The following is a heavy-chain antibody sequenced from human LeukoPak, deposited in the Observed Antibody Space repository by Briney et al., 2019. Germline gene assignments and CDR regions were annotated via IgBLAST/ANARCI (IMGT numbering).Heavy chain of an antibody. CDR2: IYYSGST. V-gene: IGHV4-59*01. D-gene: IGHD2-15*01. CDR3: ARVVAARRVSNWFDP. Sequence: PSETLSLTCTVSGGSISSYYWSWIRQPPGKGLEWIGYIYYSGSTNYNPSLKCRVTISVDTSKNQFSLKLSSVTAADTAVYYCARVVAARRVSNWFDPWGQGTLVTVSS. CDR1: GGSISSYY. J-gene: IGHJ5*02.